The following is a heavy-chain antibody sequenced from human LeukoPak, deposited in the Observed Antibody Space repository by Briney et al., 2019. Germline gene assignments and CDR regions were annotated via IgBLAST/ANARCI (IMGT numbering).Heavy chain of an antibody. CDR3: ARDPRRRGYYYGMDV. Sequence: PGGSLRLSCAASGFTFSSYAMSWVRQAPGKGLEWVSAISGSGGSTYYVDSVKGRFTIARDNSKNSLYLQMNSLRAEDTAVYYCARDPRRRGYYYGMDVWGQGTTVTVSS. CDR2: ISGSGGST. J-gene: IGHJ6*02. CDR1: GFTFSSYA. D-gene: IGHD1-1*01. V-gene: IGHV3-23*01.